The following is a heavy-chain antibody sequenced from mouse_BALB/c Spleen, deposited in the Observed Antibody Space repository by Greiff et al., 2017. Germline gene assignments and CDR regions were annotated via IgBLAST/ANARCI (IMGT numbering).Heavy chain of an antibody. D-gene: IGHD2-4*01. V-gene: IGHV5-9*03. J-gene: IGHJ3*01. CDR2: ISSGGGNT. CDR3: ARYDYDGVWFAY. Sequence: EVKVEESGGGLVKPGGSLKLSCAASGFTFSSYTMSWVRQTPEKRLEWVATISSGGGNTYYPDSVKGRFTISRDNAKNNLYLQMSSLRSEDTALYYCARYDYDGVWFAYWGQGTLVTVAA. CDR1: GFTFSSYT.